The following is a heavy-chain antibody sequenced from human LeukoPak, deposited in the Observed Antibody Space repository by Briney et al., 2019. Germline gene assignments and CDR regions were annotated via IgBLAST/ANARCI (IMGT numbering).Heavy chain of an antibody. CDR2: ISTSSSYI. CDR1: GFTFSRYS. D-gene: IGHD2-15*01. CDR3: ARAQRGYCSGGSCYSMSY. Sequence: GGSLRLSCAASGFTFSRYSLNWVRQAPGKGLEWVSSISTSSSYIYYADSVKGRFTISRDNAKNSLYLQMNSLRAEDTAVYYCARAQRGYCSGGSCYSMSYWGQGTLVTVSS. J-gene: IGHJ4*02. V-gene: IGHV3-21*01.